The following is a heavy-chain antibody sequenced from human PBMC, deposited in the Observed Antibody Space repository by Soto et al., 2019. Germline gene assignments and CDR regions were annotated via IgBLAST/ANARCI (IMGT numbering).Heavy chain of an antibody. Sequence: PGESLKISCKGSGYGFTSYWIGWVRQMPGKGLEWMGIIYPGDSDTRYSPSFQGQVTISADKSISTAYLQWSSLKASDTAMYYCARTSAAGKYYYGVDVWGQGTTVTVSS. CDR1: GYGFTSYW. CDR2: IYPGDSDT. J-gene: IGHJ6*02. CDR3: ARTSAAGKYYYGVDV. V-gene: IGHV5-51*01. D-gene: IGHD6-13*01.